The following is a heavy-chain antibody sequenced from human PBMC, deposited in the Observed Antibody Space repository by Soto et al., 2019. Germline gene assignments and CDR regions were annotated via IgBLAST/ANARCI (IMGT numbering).Heavy chain of an antibody. CDR3: ARGGHVVVVTAALDY. D-gene: IGHD2-21*02. J-gene: IGHJ4*02. CDR2: VNPSGGHT. CDR1: GDTFTEYY. V-gene: IGHV1-46*01. Sequence: QVQLMQSGAEVKKPGASVKVSCKASGDTFTEYYIHWVRQAPGQGLEWMGTVNPSGGHTTYAQHVLGRVTMTRDTATSALYMELTILTSEETAVYYCARGGHVVVVTAALDYWGQGTLVTVSS.